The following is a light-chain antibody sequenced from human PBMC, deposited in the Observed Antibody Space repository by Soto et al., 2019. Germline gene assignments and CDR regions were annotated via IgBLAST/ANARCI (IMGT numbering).Light chain of an antibody. CDR3: QQYGTSPGT. Sequence: EIVLTQAPGTLSLSPGERATLSCRASHAVTNNFLAWYQQKPGQAPRLVIYGASSRPAGIPDRFSGSGAGREFTLSISRLEPEDFAVYFYQQYGTSPGTFGQGTKLEIK. CDR2: GAS. V-gene: IGKV3-20*01. CDR1: HAVTNNF. J-gene: IGKJ2*01.